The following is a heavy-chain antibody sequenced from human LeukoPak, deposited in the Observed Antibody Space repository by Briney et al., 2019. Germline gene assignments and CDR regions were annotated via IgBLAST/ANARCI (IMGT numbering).Heavy chain of an antibody. CDR3: ARASSDGVVPAATSFDF. CDR1: GLIASDDY. CDR2: IYKGDVT. D-gene: IGHD2-2*01. J-gene: IGHJ4*02. V-gene: IGHV3-66*01. Sequence: GGSLRLSCAASGLIASDDYMSWVRQAPGKGLEWGSVIYKGDVTKYADSVKGRFTISRDNSKNTWYLQMNSLRAEDTAVYYCARASSDGVVPAATSFDFWGQGTLVTVSS.